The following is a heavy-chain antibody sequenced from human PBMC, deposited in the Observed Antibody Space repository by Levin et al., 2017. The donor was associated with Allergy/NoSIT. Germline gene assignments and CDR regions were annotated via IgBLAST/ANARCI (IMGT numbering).Heavy chain of an antibody. CDR1: GDTFTSYS. Sequence: GASVKVSCSAAGDTFTSYSLHWVRQAPGEGLEYVSGISDNGVNTYYAASVKGRFTISRDDSKNTLFLQAISLRFEDTAVYYCVKGGQYSGSWLSDDWGQGILGTVSS. D-gene: IGHD2-21*01. V-gene: IGHV3-64D*06. CDR2: ISDNGVNT. J-gene: IGHJ4*02. CDR3: VKGGQYSGSWLSDD.